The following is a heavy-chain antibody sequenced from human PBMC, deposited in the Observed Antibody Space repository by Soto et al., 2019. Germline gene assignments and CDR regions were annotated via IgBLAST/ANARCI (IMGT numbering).Heavy chain of an antibody. J-gene: IGHJ3*01. CDR2: VYDRGST. V-gene: IGHV4-59*02. CDR3: VRQVGATGSYSYAV. D-gene: IGHD1-26*01. CDR1: GACVINDY. Sequence: SETLSLTFTVIGACVINDYWNWIRKPPGKGLEKTGFVYDRGSTRYNSSLKRRLTNTIDTTKNQFTMKMNYMTTANTAVYYCVRQVGATGSYSYAVWGQGTMVT.